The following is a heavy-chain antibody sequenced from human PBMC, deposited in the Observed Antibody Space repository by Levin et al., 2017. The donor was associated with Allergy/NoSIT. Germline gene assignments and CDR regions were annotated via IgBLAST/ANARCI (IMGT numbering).Heavy chain of an antibody. J-gene: IGHJ4*02. CDR1: GFTFRNYG. Sequence: LSLTCAASGFTFRNYGMYWVRQAPGKGLEWVAVIWYDESYKYYADSVKGRFTVSRDNSKNTLYLQLNSLRAEDTDVYYCARVHGGVATIVFPPDYWGQGSLVTVSS. CDR3: ARVHGGVATIVFPPDY. V-gene: IGHV3-33*01. D-gene: IGHD5-12*01. CDR2: IWYDESYK.